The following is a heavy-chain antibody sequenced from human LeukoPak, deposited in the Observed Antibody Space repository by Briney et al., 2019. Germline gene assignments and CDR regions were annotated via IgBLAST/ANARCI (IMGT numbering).Heavy chain of an antibody. CDR2: ISSSSSYI. D-gene: IGHD6-19*01. J-gene: IGHJ4*02. CDR3: ARVARGIAVWTFDY. Sequence: GGSLRLSCAASGFTFSSYSMNWVRQAPGKGLEWVSSISSSSSYIYYADSVKGRFTTSRDNAKNSLYLQMNSLRAEDTAVYYCARVARGIAVWTFDYWGQGTLVTVSS. CDR1: GFTFSSYS. V-gene: IGHV3-21*01.